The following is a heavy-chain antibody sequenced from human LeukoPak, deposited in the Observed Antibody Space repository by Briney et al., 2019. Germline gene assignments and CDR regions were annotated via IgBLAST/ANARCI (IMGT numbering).Heavy chain of an antibody. J-gene: IGHJ5*02. CDR1: GGSISSYY. CDR2: IYYSGST. CDR3: ARGSSGFRFDP. D-gene: IGHD3-22*01. V-gene: IGHV4-59*01. Sequence: SETLSLTCTVSGGSISSYYWSWIRQPPGKGLEWIGYIYYSGSTNYNPSLKSRVTISVDTSKNQFSLKLSSVTAADTAVYYWARGSSGFRFDPWGQGTLVTVSS.